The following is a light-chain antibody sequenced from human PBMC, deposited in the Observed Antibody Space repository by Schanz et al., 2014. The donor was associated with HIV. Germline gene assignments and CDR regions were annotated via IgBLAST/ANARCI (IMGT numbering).Light chain of an antibody. CDR3: AAWDDSLSVWV. CDR1: ASNIGHNY. CDR2: RNN. J-gene: IGLJ3*02. V-gene: IGLV1-47*01. Sequence: QSVLTQPPSVSAAPGQRVTISCSGSASNIGHNYVYWYQQLPGTAPKLLIYRNNQRPSGVPDRFSGSKSGTSASLAISGLRSEDEADYYCAAWDDSLSVWVFGGGTKLTVL.